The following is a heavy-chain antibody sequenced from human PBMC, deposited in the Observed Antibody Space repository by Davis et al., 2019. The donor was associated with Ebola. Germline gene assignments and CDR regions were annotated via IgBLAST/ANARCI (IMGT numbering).Heavy chain of an antibody. CDR3: AKDARFRELWNWFDP. CDR1: GFTFSSYA. V-gene: IGHV3-23*01. CDR2: ISGSGGST. Sequence: GESLKISCAASGFTFSSYAMSWVRQAPGKGLEWVSAISGSGGSTYYADSVKGRFTISRDNSKNTLYLQMNSLRAEDTAVYYCAKDARFRELWNWFDPWGQGTLVTVSS. D-gene: IGHD3-10*01. J-gene: IGHJ5*02.